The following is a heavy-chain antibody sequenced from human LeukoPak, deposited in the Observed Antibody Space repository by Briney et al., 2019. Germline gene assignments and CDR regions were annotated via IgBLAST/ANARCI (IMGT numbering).Heavy chain of an antibody. D-gene: IGHD6-13*01. J-gene: IGHJ4*02. V-gene: IGHV3-21*01. CDR2: ISSSSSYI. Sequence: GGSLRLSCAASGSTFSSYSMNWVRQAPGKGLEWVSSISSSSSYIYYADSVKGRFTISRDNAKNSLYLQMNSLRAEDTAVYYCARDPANSSSWPLDYWGQGTLVTVSS. CDR1: GSTFSSYS. CDR3: ARDPANSSSWPLDY.